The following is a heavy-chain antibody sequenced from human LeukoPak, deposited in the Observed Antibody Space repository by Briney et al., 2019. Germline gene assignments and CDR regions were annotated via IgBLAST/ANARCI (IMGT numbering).Heavy chain of an antibody. D-gene: IGHD3-10*01. CDR3: AKDFRVY. CDR2: ISGSGGRT. Sequence: GGSLRLSCAASRFTFSSYGMSWVCQAPGKGLEWVSAISGSGGRTYYADSVKGRFTISRDNSNNTVYLQMNSLRAEDTALYYCAKDFRVYWGQGTLVTVSS. CDR1: RFTFSSYG. V-gene: IGHV3-23*01. J-gene: IGHJ4*02.